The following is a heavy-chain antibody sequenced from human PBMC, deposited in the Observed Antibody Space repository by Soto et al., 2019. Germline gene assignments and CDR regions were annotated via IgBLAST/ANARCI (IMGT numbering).Heavy chain of an antibody. D-gene: IGHD2-15*01. CDR3: ARDQSGEDDAFDI. CDR1: GFTFSSYS. J-gene: IGHJ3*02. Sequence: EVQLVESGGGLVKPGGSLRLSCAASGFTFSSYSMNWVRQAPGKGLEWVSSISSSSSYIYYADSVKGRFIISRDNAKNSLYLQMNSLRAEDTAVYYCARDQSGEDDAFDIWGQGTMVTVSS. V-gene: IGHV3-21*01. CDR2: ISSSSSYI.